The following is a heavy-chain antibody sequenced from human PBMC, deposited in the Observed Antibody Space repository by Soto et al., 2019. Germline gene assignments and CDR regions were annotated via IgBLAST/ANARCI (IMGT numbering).Heavy chain of an antibody. D-gene: IGHD3-16*01. J-gene: IGHJ5*02. V-gene: IGHV4-39*01. CDR3: ARRRPYIYVLNVHRGGFDP. Sequence: QLQLQESGPGLVKPSETLSLTCTVSGGSISSSSYYWGRIRQPPGKGLEWIGRIYNSGSTYYNPSLKSLVAISVDTYKNQFALKLSSVTAADTAVYDCARRRPYIYVLNVHRGGFDPWGQGTLVTVSS. CDR2: IYNSGST. CDR1: GGSISSSSYY.